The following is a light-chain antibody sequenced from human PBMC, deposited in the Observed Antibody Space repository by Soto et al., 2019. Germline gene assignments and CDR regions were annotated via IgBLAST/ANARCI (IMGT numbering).Light chain of an antibody. CDR2: DVT. CDR1: SSDVGTYNY. Sequence: QSALTQPASVSGSPGQSITISCTGRSSDVGTYNYVSWYQQRHGNAPRLMTYDVTDRPSGVSNRFSGSKSGNTASLTISGLQAEDEGYYYCFSPTSSTISGTLYVFGNGTKVTVL. J-gene: IGLJ1*01. V-gene: IGLV2-14*01. CDR3: FSPTSSTISGTLYV.